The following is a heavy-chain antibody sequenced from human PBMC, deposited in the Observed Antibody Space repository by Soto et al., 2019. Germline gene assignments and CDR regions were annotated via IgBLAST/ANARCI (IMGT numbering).Heavy chain of an antibody. V-gene: IGHV4-34*01. D-gene: IGHD2-2*01. J-gene: IGHJ5*02. CDR3: ASRKGYCSSTSCRGSWFDP. Sequence: QVQLQQWGAGLLKPSETLSLTCAVYGGSFSGYYWSWIRQPPGKGLEWLGEINHSGSTNYNPSLKRRLTISVDTSKNQCSLKLSSVTAADPAVYYCASRKGYCSSTSCRGSWFDPWVQGTLVTVAS. CDR2: INHSGST. CDR1: GGSFSGYY.